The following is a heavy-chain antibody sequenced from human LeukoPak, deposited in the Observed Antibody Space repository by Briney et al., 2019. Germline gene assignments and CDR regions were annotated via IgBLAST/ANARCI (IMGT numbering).Heavy chain of an antibody. J-gene: IGHJ4*02. CDR1: GGSISSYY. CDR2: INHSGST. CDR3: ARGFSGSEYYFDY. V-gene: IGHV4-34*01. Sequence: SETLSLTCTVSGGSISSYYWSWIRQPPGKGLEWIGEINHSGSTNYNPSLKSRVTISVDTSKNQFSLKLSSVTAADTAVYYCARGFSGSEYYFDYWGQGTLVTVSS. D-gene: IGHD3-22*01.